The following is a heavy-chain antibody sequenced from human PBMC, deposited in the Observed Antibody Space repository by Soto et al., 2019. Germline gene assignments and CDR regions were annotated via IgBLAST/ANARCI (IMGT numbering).Heavy chain of an antibody. D-gene: IGHD6-13*01. CDR1: GFTFSSCA. V-gene: IGHV3-23*01. J-gene: IGHJ4*02. CDR3: AKGVAAAGTSPLFEH. CDR2: ISQSGSST. Sequence: TGGSLRLSCGASGFTFSSCAMTWVRQAPGKWLEWVSTISQSGSSTYFADSVKGRFSISRDNFKSTLYLQMNNLRAEDTAVYFCAKGVAAAGTSPLFEHWGQGXLVTVYS.